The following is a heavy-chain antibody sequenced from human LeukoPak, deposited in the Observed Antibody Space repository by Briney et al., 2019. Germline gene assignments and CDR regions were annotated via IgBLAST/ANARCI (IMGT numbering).Heavy chain of an antibody. J-gene: IGHJ3*02. D-gene: IGHD3-10*01. Sequence: SETLSLTXSVSGGSIRNYYWTWIRQPPGKGVEWIGYIFYSGSTNYNPSLKSRVTISLDTSKNHFSLKLNSVTAADTAVYYCASSSSGSYYNGFDIWGQGTMVTVAS. CDR3: ASSSSGSYYNGFDI. CDR2: IFYSGST. V-gene: IGHV4-59*01. CDR1: GGSIRNYY.